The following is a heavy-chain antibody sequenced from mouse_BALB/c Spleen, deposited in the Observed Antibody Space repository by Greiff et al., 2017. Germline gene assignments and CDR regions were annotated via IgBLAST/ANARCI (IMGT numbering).Heavy chain of an antibody. Sequence: EVQLVESGPSLVKPSQTLSLTCSVTGDSITSGYWNWIRKFPGNKLEYMGYISYSGSTYYNPSLKSRISITRDTSKNQYYLQLNSVTTEDTATYYCARGDHYYGYDWYFDVWGAGTTVTVSS. CDR3: ARGDHYYGYDWYFDV. J-gene: IGHJ1*01. CDR2: ISYSGST. V-gene: IGHV3-8*02. D-gene: IGHD1-2*01. CDR1: GDSITSGY.